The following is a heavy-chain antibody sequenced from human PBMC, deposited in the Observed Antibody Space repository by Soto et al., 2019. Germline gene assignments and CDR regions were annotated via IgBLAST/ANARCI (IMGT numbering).Heavy chain of an antibody. CDR1: GGSFSGYY. D-gene: IGHD3-10*01. Sequence: SETLSLTCAVYGGSFSGYYWSWIRQPPGKGLEWIGEINHSGSTNYNPSLKSRVTISVDTSKNQFSLKLSSVTAADTAVYYCARAEGRYYGSGSFGYWGQGTLVTVSS. CDR2: INHSGST. V-gene: IGHV4-34*01. CDR3: ARAEGRYYGSGSFGY. J-gene: IGHJ4*02.